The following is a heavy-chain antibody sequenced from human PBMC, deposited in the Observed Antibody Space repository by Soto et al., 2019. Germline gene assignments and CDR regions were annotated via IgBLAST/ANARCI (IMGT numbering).Heavy chain of an antibody. Sequence: VGSLRLSCAASGFTFSSYAMSWVRQAPGTGLEWVAAITGSGRSTYYADSVQGRFTISRDNSKNTLYLQMNSLRAEDTAVYYCARDGRDGSKYYYGMDVWGQGTTVTVSS. J-gene: IGHJ6*02. V-gene: IGHV3-23*01. CDR1: GFTFSSYA. D-gene: IGHD2-15*01. CDR2: ITGSGRST. CDR3: ARDGRDGSKYYYGMDV.